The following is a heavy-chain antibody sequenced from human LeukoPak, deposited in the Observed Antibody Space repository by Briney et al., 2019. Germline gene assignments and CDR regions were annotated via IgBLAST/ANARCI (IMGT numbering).Heavy chain of an antibody. D-gene: IGHD3-22*01. J-gene: IGHJ4*02. Sequence: GGSLRLSCAASGFTFSSYAMSWVRQAPGKGLEWVSAISGSGGSTYYADSVKGRFTISRDNSKNTLYLQMNSLRAEDTAVYYCARLPYYDSSGYSYNDYWGQGTLVTVSS. CDR1: GFTFSSYA. V-gene: IGHV3-23*01. CDR2: ISGSGGST. CDR3: ARLPYYDSSGYSYNDY.